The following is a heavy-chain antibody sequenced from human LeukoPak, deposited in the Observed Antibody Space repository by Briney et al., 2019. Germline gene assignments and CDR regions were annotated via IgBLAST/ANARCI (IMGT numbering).Heavy chain of an antibody. J-gene: IGHJ4*02. Sequence: ASVKVSCKASGYTFTGYYMHWVRQAPGQGLEWMGWINPNSGGTNYAQKFKGRVTMTRDTSISTAYMELSRLRSDDTAVYYCARDSGRSGYYPSDYWGQGTLVTVSS. CDR3: ARDSGRSGYYPSDY. CDR2: INPNSGGT. D-gene: IGHD3-3*01. CDR1: GYTFTGYY. V-gene: IGHV1-2*02.